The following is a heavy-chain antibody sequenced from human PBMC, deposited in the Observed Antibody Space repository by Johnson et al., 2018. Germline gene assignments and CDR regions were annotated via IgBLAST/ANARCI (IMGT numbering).Heavy chain of an antibody. CDR3: ASDEIARVPGALEYCYGMDV. CDR2: IWYDGTNK. D-gene: IGHD2-2*01. V-gene: IGHV3-33*01. Sequence: VQLVQSGGGVVQPGRSLRLSCAASGFTFSTYGMHWVRQAPGKGLEWVAVIWYDGTNKYYADSVKGRFTISRDNSKDTLYLQMNSLRAEDTAVYYCASDEIARVPGALEYCYGMDVWGQGTTVRVSS. J-gene: IGHJ6*02. CDR1: GFTFSTYG.